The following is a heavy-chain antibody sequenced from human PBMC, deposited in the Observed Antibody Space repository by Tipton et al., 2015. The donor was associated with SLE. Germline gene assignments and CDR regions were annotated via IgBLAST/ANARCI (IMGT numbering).Heavy chain of an antibody. CDR1: GYTFTSYG. J-gene: IGHJ4*02. V-gene: IGHV1-18*01. CDR2: ISAYNGHT. D-gene: IGHD6-19*01. Sequence: QLVQSGAEVKKHGASVKVSRKASGYTFTSYGISWVRQAHGQGLEWMGLISAYNGHTNYAQKLQGGVTMTTGASTSNAYMELRSLISDDTAVFYCARGNSSGFNYYGQGSLVTVSS. CDR3: ARGNSSGFNY.